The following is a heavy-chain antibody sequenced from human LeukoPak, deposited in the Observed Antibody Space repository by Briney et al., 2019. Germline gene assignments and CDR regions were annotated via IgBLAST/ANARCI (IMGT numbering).Heavy chain of an antibody. D-gene: IGHD3-16*01. CDR2: IYYSGST. V-gene: IGHV4-31*03. J-gene: IGHJ3*02. Sequence: PSETLSLTCTVSGGSISSGGYYWSWIRQHPGTGMEWIGYIYYSGSTYYNPSLKSRFTISVDTSKNQFSLKLSSVTAADTAAYYCARVWGHNGAFDIWGQGTTVTVSS. CDR1: GGSISSGGYY. CDR3: ARVWGHNGAFDI.